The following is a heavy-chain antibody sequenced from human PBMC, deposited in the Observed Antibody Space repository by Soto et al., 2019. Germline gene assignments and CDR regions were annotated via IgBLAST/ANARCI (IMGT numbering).Heavy chain of an antibody. CDR3: ARLGYGKIFGVVNPDY. CDR1: GGSISSSSYY. CDR2: IYYSGST. J-gene: IGHJ4*02. Sequence: SETLSLTCTVSGGSISSSSYYWGWIRQPPGKGLEWIGSIYYSGSTYYNPSLKSRVTISVDTSKNQFSLKLSSVTAADTAVYYCARLGYGKIFGVVNPDYWGQGTLVTVSS. V-gene: IGHV4-39*01. D-gene: IGHD3-3*01.